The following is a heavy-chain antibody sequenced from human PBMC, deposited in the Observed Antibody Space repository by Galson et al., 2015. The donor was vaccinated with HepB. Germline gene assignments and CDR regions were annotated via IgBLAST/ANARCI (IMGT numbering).Heavy chain of an antibody. Sequence: SVTVSCKASGSTFTGYYMHWVRQAPAQGLEWMGWINPNSGGRNYAQKFQGRVTMTRDTSISTAYMDLSRLRLDDTAVYYCARDKGDYLWGSYPTDSWGQGTLVPVS. CDR3: ARDKGDYLWGSYPTDS. CDR1: GSTFTGYY. CDR2: INPNSGGR. D-gene: IGHD3-16*02. V-gene: IGHV1-2*02. J-gene: IGHJ4*02.